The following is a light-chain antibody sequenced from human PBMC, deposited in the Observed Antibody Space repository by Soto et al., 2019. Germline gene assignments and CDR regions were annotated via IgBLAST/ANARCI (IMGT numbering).Light chain of an antibody. J-gene: IGKJ5*01. CDR1: QSVDSN. CDR3: HQYNTWPLT. CDR2: GAS. Sequence: IVMTQSPATLSVSPGERVTLSCRVSQSVDSNFAWYQQRPGQAPRLLIYGASTRATDVPARSSASGTDFTLNISSLQPEDLLVYYYHQYNTWPLTFSKRTRLE. V-gene: IGKV3-15*01.